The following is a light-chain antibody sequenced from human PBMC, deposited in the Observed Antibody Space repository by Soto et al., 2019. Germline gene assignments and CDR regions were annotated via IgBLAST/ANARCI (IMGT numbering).Light chain of an antibody. CDR2: GAS. Sequence: EIVLTQSPGTLSLSPGERATLSCRASQSVSSSYLAWYQQKPGQAPRLLIDGASSRATGIPDRFSCSGSGTDFTLTISRLEPEDFAAYYCQQYGSSSITFGHGTRLEIK. V-gene: IGKV3-20*01. J-gene: IGKJ5*01. CDR3: QQYGSSSIT. CDR1: QSVSSSY.